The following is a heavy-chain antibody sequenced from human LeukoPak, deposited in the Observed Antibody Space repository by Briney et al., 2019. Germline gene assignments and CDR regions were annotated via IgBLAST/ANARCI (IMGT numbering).Heavy chain of an antibody. CDR3: ARVGLELHFDY. J-gene: IGHJ4*02. CDR2: INPSGGST. V-gene: IGHV1-46*01. Sequence: ASVKVSCKASGYTFTSYYMHWVRQAPGQGLEWMGIINPSGGSTSFAQKFQGRVTMTRDMSTSTVYMELSSLRSEDTAVYYCARVGLELHFDYWGQGTLVTVSS. CDR1: GYTFTSYY. D-gene: IGHD1-7*01.